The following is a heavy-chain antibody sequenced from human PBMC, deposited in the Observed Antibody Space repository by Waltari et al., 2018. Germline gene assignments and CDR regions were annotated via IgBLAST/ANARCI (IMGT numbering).Heavy chain of an antibody. Sequence: QVQLQASGPGLVKPSETLSLTCTVSGGSISSHYWSWIRQPPGKGLEWIGYIYYSGSTNYNPSLKSRVTISVDTSKNQFSLKLSSVTAADTAVYYCARGGTPPIWGQGTMVTVSS. CDR3: ARGGTPPI. CDR1: GGSISSHY. J-gene: IGHJ3*02. D-gene: IGHD2-15*01. CDR2: IYYSGST. V-gene: IGHV4-59*11.